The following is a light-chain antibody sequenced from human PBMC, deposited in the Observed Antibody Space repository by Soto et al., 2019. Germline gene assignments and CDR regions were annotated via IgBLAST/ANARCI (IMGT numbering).Light chain of an antibody. CDR3: QQYGSSPPYT. V-gene: IGKV3-20*01. CDR1: ETVDNNF. CDR2: AES. Sequence: DIVLTQSPGTLSLSPGERATLSCRASETVDNNFLGWYQQKPGQAPRLLIFAESRRATGIPDRFSGSGSGTDFTLTISRLEPEDFGVYYCQQYGSSPPYTFGQGTKLEIK. J-gene: IGKJ2*01.